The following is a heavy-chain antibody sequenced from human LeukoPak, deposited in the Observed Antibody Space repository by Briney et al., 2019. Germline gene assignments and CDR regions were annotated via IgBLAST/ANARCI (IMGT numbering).Heavy chain of an antibody. CDR1: GFTFSSYE. CDR3: ARGGYYDSSGYYYVGYFHH. CDR2: ISFSCSTI. Sequence: GGSLRLSCAASGFTFSSYEMNWVRQAPGKGLEWVSYISFSCSTIYYADSVKGRFTISRDNAKNLLYVQMNSLRAEDTAVYYCARGGYYDSSGYYYVGYFHHWGQGTLVTVSS. V-gene: IGHV3-48*03. J-gene: IGHJ1*01. D-gene: IGHD3-22*01.